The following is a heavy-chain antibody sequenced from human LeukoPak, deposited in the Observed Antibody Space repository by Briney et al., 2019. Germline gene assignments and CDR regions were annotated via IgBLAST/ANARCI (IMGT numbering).Heavy chain of an antibody. CDR2: INHSGST. D-gene: IGHD2-2*01. V-gene: IGHV4-34*01. CDR1: GGSFSGYY. Sequence: PSETLSLTCAVYGGSFSGYYWSWIRQPPGKGLEWIGEINHSGSTNYNPSLKSRVTISVDTSKNQFSLKLSSVTAADTAVCYCASRYCSSTSCNAFDIWGQGTMVTVSS. J-gene: IGHJ3*02. CDR3: ASRYCSSTSCNAFDI.